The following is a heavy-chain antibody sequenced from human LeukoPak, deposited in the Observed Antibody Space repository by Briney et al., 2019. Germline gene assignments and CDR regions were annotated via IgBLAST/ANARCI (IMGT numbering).Heavy chain of an antibody. D-gene: IGHD5-18*01. J-gene: IGHJ4*02. V-gene: IGHV1-18*01. CDR3: ARDQDSQIRGQHYGYVY. CDR1: GYTFTSYC. CDR2: ISAYNFDT. Sequence: ASVKLACKASGYTFTSYCITWVRQAPGQGREWMGWISAYNFDTHYAQKFHDRITMTTHTPTSTVYMELRTLRSDDTAVYYCARDQDSQIRGQHYGYVYWGQGTLVAVSS.